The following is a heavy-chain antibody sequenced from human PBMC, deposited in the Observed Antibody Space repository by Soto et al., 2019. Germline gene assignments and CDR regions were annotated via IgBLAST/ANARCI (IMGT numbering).Heavy chain of an antibody. J-gene: IGHJ4*02. V-gene: IGHV4-39*01. CDR3: ARQAVLRFLEYFDY. CDR2: IYHSGST. Sequence: PSETLSLTCSVSGGSISSSSYFWGWIRQPPGKGLEWIGYIYHSGSTYYNPSLKSRVTISVDTSKNQFSLKLSSVTAADTAVYYCARQAVLRFLEYFDYWGQGTLVTVSS. CDR1: GGSISSSSYF. D-gene: IGHD3-3*01.